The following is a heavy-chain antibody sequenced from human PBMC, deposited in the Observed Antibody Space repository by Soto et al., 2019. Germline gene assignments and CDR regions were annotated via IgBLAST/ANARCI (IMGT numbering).Heavy chain of an antibody. CDR1: GFTVSSNF. Sequence: GGSLRLSCAASGFTVSSNFMNWVRQAPGKGLEWVSVIYRGGSTNYADSVKGRFTISRDISKNTLYLQMNSLRVEDTAVYYCVGKWFDFWGQGTLVTVSS. V-gene: IGHV3-53*01. CDR3: VGKWFDF. CDR2: IYRGGST. J-gene: IGHJ5*01.